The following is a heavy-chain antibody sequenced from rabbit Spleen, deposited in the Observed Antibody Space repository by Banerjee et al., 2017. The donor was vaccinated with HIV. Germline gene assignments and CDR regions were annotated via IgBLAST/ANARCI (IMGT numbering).Heavy chain of an antibody. J-gene: IGHJ4*01. Sequence: QSLEESGGGLVKPGASLTLTCKASGFDFTSTYYMCWVRQAPGKGLELIACIDSNSGEAAYASWAKGRFTISKTSSTTVTLQMTSLTAADTATYFCARNSDGYTWPPFFKLWGPGTLVTVS. CDR3: ARNSDGYTWPPFFKL. CDR1: GFDFTSTYY. V-gene: IGHV1S40*01. CDR2: IDSNSGEA. D-gene: IGHD6-1*01.